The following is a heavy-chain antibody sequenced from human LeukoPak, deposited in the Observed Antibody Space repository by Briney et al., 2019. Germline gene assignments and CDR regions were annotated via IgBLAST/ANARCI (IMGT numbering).Heavy chain of an antibody. CDR3: ARDQYYYDSSGYSDAFDI. Sequence: SETLSLTCTVSGGSISSYYWSWIRQPPGKGLEWIGSIYHSGSTYYNPSLKSRVTISVDTSKNQFSLKLSSVTAADTAVYYCARDQYYYDSSGYSDAFDIWGQGTMVTVSS. V-gene: IGHV4-38-2*02. D-gene: IGHD3-22*01. CDR1: GGSISSYY. CDR2: IYHSGST. J-gene: IGHJ3*02.